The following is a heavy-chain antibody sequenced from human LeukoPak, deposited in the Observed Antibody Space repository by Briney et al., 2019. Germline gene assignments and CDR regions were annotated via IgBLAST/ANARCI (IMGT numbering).Heavy chain of an antibody. J-gene: IGHJ4*02. V-gene: IGHV3-9*01. D-gene: IGHD3-22*01. Sequence: GRSLRLSCAASGFTFDDYAMHWVRQAPGKGLEWVSGISWNSGSIGYADSVKGRFTISRDNAKNSLYLQMNSLRAEDTALYYCAKDMGPYDSSGYYVYWGQGTLVTVSS. CDR3: AKDMGPYDSSGYYVY. CDR2: ISWNSGSI. CDR1: GFTFDDYA.